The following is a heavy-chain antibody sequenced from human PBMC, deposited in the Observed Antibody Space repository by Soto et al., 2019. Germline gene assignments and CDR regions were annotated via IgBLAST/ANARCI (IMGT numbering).Heavy chain of an antibody. CDR1: GFSLSTRGVG. D-gene: IGHD6-6*01. Sequence: QITLKESGPTLEKSTQTLTLTCTISGFSLSTRGVGVGWIRQPPGKALEWLALIYWDDDKRYSPSLKTRLTITKDTSRNQVVLTMTSMDPVDTATYYCAAARPTLFDYWGQGTLVTVSS. V-gene: IGHV2-5*02. CDR2: IYWDDDK. CDR3: AAARPTLFDY. J-gene: IGHJ4*02.